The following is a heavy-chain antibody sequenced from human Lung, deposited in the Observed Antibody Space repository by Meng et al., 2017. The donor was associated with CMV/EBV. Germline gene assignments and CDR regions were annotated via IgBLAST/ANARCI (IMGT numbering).Heavy chain of an antibody. CDR3: TRPRPAAMGCMDV. D-gene: IGHD2-2*01. CDR1: GFTFSGYA. V-gene: IGHV3-73*01. Sequence: GESLKISCAASGFTFSGYAMHWVRQASGKGLEWVGRIRSKANSYGTAYAASVKGRFTISRDESTNKAYLQMNRLKTEDTAVYDCTRPRPAAMGCMDVWGQGXTVTVSS. CDR2: IRSKANSYGT. J-gene: IGHJ6*02.